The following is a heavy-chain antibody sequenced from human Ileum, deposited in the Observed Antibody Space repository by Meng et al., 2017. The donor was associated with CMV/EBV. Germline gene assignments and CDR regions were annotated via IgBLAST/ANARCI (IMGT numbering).Heavy chain of an antibody. CDR1: GFTFSNNW. J-gene: IGHJ4*02. CDR3: ATTSGSSY. Sequence: GESLKISCAASGFTFSNNWMTWVRQSPGKGLEWVANIKEGGTEKYYADSVKGRFTISRDNTENSLFLQMNTLRAEDTAVYYCATTSGSSYWGQGALVTVSS. D-gene: IGHD6-6*01. V-gene: IGHV3-7*01. CDR2: IKEGGTEK.